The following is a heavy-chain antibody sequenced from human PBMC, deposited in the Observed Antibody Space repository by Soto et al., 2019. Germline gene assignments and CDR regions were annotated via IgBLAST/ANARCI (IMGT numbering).Heavy chain of an antibody. D-gene: IGHD1-26*01. CDR2: IWYDGSNK. CDR1: GFTFSSYG. CDR3: AREGYYRGPLDP. Sequence: QVQLVESGGGVVQPGRSLRLSCAASGFTFSSYGMHWVRQAPGKGLEWVAVIWYDGSNKYYADSVKGRFTISRDNSKNTLYLQMNSLRAEDTAVYYCAREGYYRGPLDPWGQGTLVTVSS. J-gene: IGHJ5*02. V-gene: IGHV3-33*01.